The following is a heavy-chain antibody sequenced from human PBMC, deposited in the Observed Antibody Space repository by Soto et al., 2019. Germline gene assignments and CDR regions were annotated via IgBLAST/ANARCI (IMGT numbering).Heavy chain of an antibody. Sequence: PGGSLRLSCAVSGFTFRYAWMSWVRQAPGKGLEWVGRIRSETDGGTADNAAPVKGRFSISRDDSKKMVDLQMNSLKTEDTAVYYCTTDLLDMSSGLQFGVYWGQGTPVTVSS. D-gene: IGHD3-22*01. CDR3: TTDLLDMSSGLQFGVY. J-gene: IGHJ4*02. V-gene: IGHV3-15*01. CDR2: IRSETDGGTA. CDR1: GFTFRYAW.